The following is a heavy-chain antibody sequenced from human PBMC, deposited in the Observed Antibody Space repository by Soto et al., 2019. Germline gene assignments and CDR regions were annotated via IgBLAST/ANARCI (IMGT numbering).Heavy chain of an antibody. V-gene: IGHV3-23*01. D-gene: IGHD6-6*01. CDR2: ISGSGGST. Sequence: EVQLLESGGGLVQPGGSLRLSCAASGFTFSSYAMSWVRQAPGKGLEWVSAISGSGGSTYYADSVKGRFTISRDNSKNTLYLQMNSLRAEDTAVYYCARDPSSSSHFDYWGQGTLVTVSS. J-gene: IGHJ4*02. CDR3: ARDPSSSSHFDY. CDR1: GFTFSSYA.